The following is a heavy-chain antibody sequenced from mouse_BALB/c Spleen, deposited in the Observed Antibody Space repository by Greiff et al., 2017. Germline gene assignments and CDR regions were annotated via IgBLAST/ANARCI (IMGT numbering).Heavy chain of an antibody. J-gene: IGHJ4*01. V-gene: IGHV3-2*02. CDR1: GYSITSDYA. CDR2: ISYSGST. Sequence: EVMLVESGPGLVKPSQSLSLTCTVTGYSITSDYAWNWIRQFPGNKLEWMGYISYSGSTSYNPSLKSRISITRDTSKNQFFLQLNSVTTEDTATYYCARYYRYDGYAMDYWGQGTSVTVSS. CDR3: ARYYRYDGYAMDY. D-gene: IGHD2-14*01.